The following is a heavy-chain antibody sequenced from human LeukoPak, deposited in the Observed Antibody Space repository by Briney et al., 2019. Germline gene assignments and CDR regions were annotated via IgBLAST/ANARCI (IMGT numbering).Heavy chain of an antibody. CDR3: ARSPLNIDTGMDPDYYFDY. J-gene: IGHJ4*02. V-gene: IGHV5-51*01. D-gene: IGHD5-18*01. CDR1: GYSFTSYW. CDR2: IYPGDSDT. Sequence: GESLKISCKGSGYSFTSYWIGWVRQMPGKGLEWMAIIYPGDSDTRFGPSFQGQVTIAADKSISTAYLQWSSLKASDTAMYYCARSPLNIDTGMDPDYYFDYWGQGTLVTVSS.